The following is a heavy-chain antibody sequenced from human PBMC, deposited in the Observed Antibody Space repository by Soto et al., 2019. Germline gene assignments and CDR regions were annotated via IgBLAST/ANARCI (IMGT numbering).Heavy chain of an antibody. D-gene: IGHD3-3*01. V-gene: IGHV3-33*01. J-gene: IGHJ4*02. CDR2: IWYDGSNQ. Sequence: QVQLVESGGGVVQPGTSVRLSCATSGFSFSHYGMHWVRQAPGKGLEWVAIIWYDGSNQYYADSVKGRFTISRDNSKDTLYLQMNCLRAEDTAVYYCARDQGTTASGVVIKGSDYWGQGTLVTVSS. CDR1: GFSFSHYG. CDR3: ARDQGTTASGVVIKGSDY.